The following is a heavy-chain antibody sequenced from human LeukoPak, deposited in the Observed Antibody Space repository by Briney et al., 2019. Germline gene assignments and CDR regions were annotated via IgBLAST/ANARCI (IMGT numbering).Heavy chain of an antibody. Sequence: PSGTLSLTCTVSGGSISSDAYYWSWIRQHPGQGLEWIGYISYSGSSYYNPSLKSRITISRDTSRNQVSLKLSSMTAADTAVYYCARSSGWSSQFDYWGQGTLVTVSS. J-gene: IGHJ4*02. V-gene: IGHV4-31*03. CDR3: ARSSGWSSQFDY. CDR1: GGSISSDAYY. CDR2: ISYSGSS. D-gene: IGHD6-19*01.